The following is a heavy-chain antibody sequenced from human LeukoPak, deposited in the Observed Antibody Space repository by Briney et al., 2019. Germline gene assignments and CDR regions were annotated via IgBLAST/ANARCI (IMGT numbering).Heavy chain of an antibody. Sequence: ASVKVSCKASGYTFTGYYMHWVRQAPGQGLEWMGWINPNSGGTNYAQTFQGRVTMTRDTSISTAYMELSRLRSDDTAVYYCACLAGYYGSGSYPYWGQGTLVTVSS. J-gene: IGHJ4*02. CDR1: GYTFTGYY. CDR3: ACLAGYYGSGSYPY. CDR2: INPNSGGT. D-gene: IGHD3-10*01. V-gene: IGHV1-2*02.